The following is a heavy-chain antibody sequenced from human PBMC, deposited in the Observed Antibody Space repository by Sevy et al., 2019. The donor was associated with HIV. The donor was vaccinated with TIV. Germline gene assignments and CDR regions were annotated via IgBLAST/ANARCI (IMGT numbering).Heavy chain of an antibody. CDR3: AREGWDGGYDQRYFDY. D-gene: IGHD5-12*01. CDR1: GGSISSGGYS. CDR2: IYHSGST. J-gene: IGHJ4*02. V-gene: IGHV4-30-2*01. Sequence: SETVSLTCAVSGGSISSGGYSWSWIRQPPGKGLEWIGYIYHSGSTCYNPSLKSRVTISVDRSKNQFSLKLSSVTAADTAVYYCAREGWDGGYDQRYFDYWGQGTLVTVSS.